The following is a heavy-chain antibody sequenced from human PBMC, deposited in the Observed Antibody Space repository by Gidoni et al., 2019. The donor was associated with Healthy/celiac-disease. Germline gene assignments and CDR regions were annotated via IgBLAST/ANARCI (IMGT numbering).Heavy chain of an antibody. Sequence: QLQLQESGPGLVKPSETLSLTCTVSGGSISSSSYYWGWIRQPPGKGLEWIGSIYYSGSNYYNPSRKSRVTISVDTSKNQFSLKLSSVTAADTAVYYCARHKLRKWELPSGRWFDPWGQGTLVTVSS. CDR3: ARHKLRKWELPSGRWFDP. CDR2: IYYSGSN. J-gene: IGHJ5*02. V-gene: IGHV4-39*01. D-gene: IGHD1-26*01. CDR1: GGSISSSSYY.